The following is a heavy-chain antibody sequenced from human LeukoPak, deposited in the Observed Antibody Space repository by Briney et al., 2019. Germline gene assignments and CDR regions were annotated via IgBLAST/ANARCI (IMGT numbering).Heavy chain of an antibody. J-gene: IGHJ5*02. CDR2: IKQDGNEK. V-gene: IGHV3-7*01. D-gene: IGHD3-9*01. CDR1: GFTFSSYW. CDR3: ARYFYYDILSGYVGSMDP. Sequence: GGSLRLSCAASGFTFSSYWMSWVRQAPGKGLEWVANIKQDGNEKYFVDSVKGRFTISRDNAKNSLYLQMNSLRAEDTAVYYCARYFYYDILSGYVGSMDPWGQGTLVTVSS.